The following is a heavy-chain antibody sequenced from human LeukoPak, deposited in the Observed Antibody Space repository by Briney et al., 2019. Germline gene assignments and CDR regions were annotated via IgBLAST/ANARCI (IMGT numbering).Heavy chain of an antibody. J-gene: IGHJ4*02. V-gene: IGHV3-7*01. CDR2: IKQDGSEK. CDR3: ARWLQLKRYYFDY. D-gene: IGHD5-24*01. CDR1: GFTFSSYW. Sequence: PGGSLRLSCAASGFTFSSYWMSWVRQAPGKGLEWVANIKQDGSEKYYVDSVKGRFTISRDNAKNSLYLQMNSLRAEDTAVYYCARWLQLKRYYFDYWGQGALVTVSS.